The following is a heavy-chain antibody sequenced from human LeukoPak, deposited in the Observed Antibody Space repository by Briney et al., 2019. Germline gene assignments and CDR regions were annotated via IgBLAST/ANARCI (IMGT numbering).Heavy chain of an antibody. CDR3: VRDRTKYCRSTSCPLDY. J-gene: IGHJ4*02. CDR1: GYTFTGYY. V-gene: IGHV1-2*02. D-gene: IGHD2-2*01. CDR2: INPHSGGT. Sequence: GASVTVSCKASGYTFTGYYLHWVRQAPGQGLEWMGWINPHSGGTNYAQKFQGRVTMTRDTAISTAYIELSRLRSDDTAVYYCVRDRTKYCRSTSCPLDYWGQGTLVTVPS.